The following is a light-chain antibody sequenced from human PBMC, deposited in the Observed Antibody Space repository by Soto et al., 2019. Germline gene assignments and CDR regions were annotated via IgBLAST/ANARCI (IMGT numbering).Light chain of an antibody. CDR3: QQYNTYST. Sequence: DIQMTQSPSTLSASVGDRVTITCRASQSISSWLAWYQQKPGKAPKPLIYDASTLKTGVPSRFSGSGSGSEFNFTITGLQPDDFATYFCQQYNTYSTFGQGTRLEI. CDR1: QSISSW. CDR2: DAS. V-gene: IGKV1-5*01. J-gene: IGKJ5*01.